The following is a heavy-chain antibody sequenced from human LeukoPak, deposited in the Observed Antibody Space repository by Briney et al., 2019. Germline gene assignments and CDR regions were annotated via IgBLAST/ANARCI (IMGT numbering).Heavy chain of an antibody. J-gene: IGHJ6*03. Sequence: SETLSLTCTVSGGSISSGSYYWSWIRQPAGKGLEWIGRIYSSGSTNYNPSLKSRVTISLDTSKNQFSLKLSSVTAADTAVYYCARGLLYYYYYMDVWGKGTTVTISS. V-gene: IGHV4-61*02. CDR2: IYSSGST. CDR3: ARGLLYYYYYMDV. CDR1: GGSISSGSYY. D-gene: IGHD2-15*01.